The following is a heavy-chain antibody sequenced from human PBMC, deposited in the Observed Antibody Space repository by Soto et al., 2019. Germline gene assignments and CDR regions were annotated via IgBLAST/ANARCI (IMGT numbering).Heavy chain of an antibody. CDR2: ISYEGSNK. D-gene: IGHD5-18*01. CDR1: GLTFSSYG. Sequence: QVQLVESGGGVVQPGRSLRLSCAASGLTFSSYGMHWVRQAPGKGLEWVAVISYEGSNKYYADSVKGRFTISRDNSKNTLYLQMNSLRADDTAVYYCAKVDTAMGYYYYAMDVWGQGTTVTVSS. J-gene: IGHJ6*02. CDR3: AKVDTAMGYYYYAMDV. V-gene: IGHV3-30*18.